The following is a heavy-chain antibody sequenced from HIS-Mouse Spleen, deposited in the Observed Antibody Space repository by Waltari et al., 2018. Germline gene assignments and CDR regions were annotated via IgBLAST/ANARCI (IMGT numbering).Heavy chain of an antibody. J-gene: IGHJ2*01. V-gene: IGHV4-39*07. Sequence: LQLRESRPGLVKPSETLSLTGTVSVHPILIGSYYAGWPGKPPGTGLEWIGSIYYSGSTYYNPSLKSRVTISVDTSKNQFSLKLSSVTAADTAVYYCAREIPYSSSWYDWYFDLWGRGTLVTVSS. CDR2: IYYSGST. D-gene: IGHD6-13*01. CDR3: AREIPYSSSWYDWYFDL. CDR1: VHPILIGSYY.